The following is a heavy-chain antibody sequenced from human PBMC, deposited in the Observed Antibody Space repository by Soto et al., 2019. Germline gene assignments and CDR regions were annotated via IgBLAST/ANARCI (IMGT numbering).Heavy chain of an antibody. CDR1: GFTFTSSA. Sequence: SVEVSCRASGFTFTSSAVQWVRQARGQRLEWIGWIVVGSGNTNYAQKFQERVTITRDISTSTAYMELSSLRSEDTAVYYCAAVIGSGGNSYYFDYWGQGTLVTVSS. J-gene: IGHJ4*02. CDR3: AAVIGSGGNSYYFDY. D-gene: IGHD2-21*02. V-gene: IGHV1-58*01. CDR2: IVVGSGNT.